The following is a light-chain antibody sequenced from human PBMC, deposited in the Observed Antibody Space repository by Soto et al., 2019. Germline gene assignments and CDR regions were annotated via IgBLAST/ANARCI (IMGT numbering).Light chain of an antibody. CDR2: SDN. CDR1: SSNIGANS. Sequence: QSVLTQPPSASGTPGQRVSISCSGSSSNIGANSANWYQQIPGTAPKLLIYSDNQRPSGVPARFSGSKSGTSASLAIGGLQSEDEAQYYCAAWDDSLNGLVFGGGTTLTVL. J-gene: IGLJ2*01. V-gene: IGLV1-44*01. CDR3: AAWDDSLNGLV.